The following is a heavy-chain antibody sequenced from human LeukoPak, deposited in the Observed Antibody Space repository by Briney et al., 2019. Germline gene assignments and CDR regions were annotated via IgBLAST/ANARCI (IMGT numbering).Heavy chain of an antibody. CDR1: GFTFSSYD. J-gene: IGHJ3*02. CDR2: IGTAGDT. Sequence: GGSLRLSCAASGFTFSSYDMHWVRQATGKGLEWVSAIGTAGDTYYPGSVKGRFTISRENAKNSLYLQMNSLRAEDTAVYYCATELGYCSSTSCYNAFDIWGQGTMVTVSS. CDR3: ATELGYCSSTSCYNAFDI. V-gene: IGHV3-13*01. D-gene: IGHD2-2*02.